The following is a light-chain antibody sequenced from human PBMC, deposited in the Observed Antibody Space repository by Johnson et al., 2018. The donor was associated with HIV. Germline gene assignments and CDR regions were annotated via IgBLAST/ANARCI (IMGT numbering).Light chain of an antibody. V-gene: IGLV1-51*02. CDR3: GTWDSSLSAFNDV. J-gene: IGLJ1*01. Sequence: QPVLTQPPSVSAAPGQKVTISCSGSSSNIGNNYVSWYQQFPGTAPKLLIYENNKRPSGIPDRFYGSKSGTSATLGITGLQTGDEADYYCGTWDSSLSAFNDVFGTGTKVTVL. CDR2: ENN. CDR1: SSNIGNNY.